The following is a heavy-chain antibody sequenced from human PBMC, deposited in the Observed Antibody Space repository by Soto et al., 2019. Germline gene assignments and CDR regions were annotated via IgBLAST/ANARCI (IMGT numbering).Heavy chain of an antibody. V-gene: IGHV3-30-3*01. Sequence: GGSLRLSCAASGFAFSSYAIHWVRQAPGKGLEWVAVISYDGSNKYYADSVKGRFTISRDNSKNTLYLQMNSLRAEDTAVYYCARDGYYYDSSGYYYAGLVDYWGQGTLVTVSS. CDR3: ARDGYYYDSSGYYYAGLVDY. J-gene: IGHJ4*02. CDR1: GFAFSSYA. D-gene: IGHD3-22*01. CDR2: ISYDGSNK.